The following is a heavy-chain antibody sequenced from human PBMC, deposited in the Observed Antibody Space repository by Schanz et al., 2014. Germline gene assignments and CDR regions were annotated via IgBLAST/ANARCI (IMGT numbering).Heavy chain of an antibody. J-gene: IGHJ4*02. D-gene: IGHD3-22*01. Sequence: EVQLVESGGGLVQPGGSLRLSCAASGFTFTNYAMSWVRQAPGKGLEWVSLISDSGDTAYYAYSVKGRFTISRDNCKGALYLQMSSLRADDTAVYYCARGGFIDRSSFDSWGQGTLVTVSS. CDR1: GFTFTNYA. CDR3: ARGGFIDRSSFDS. V-gene: IGHV3-23*04. CDR2: ISDSGDTA.